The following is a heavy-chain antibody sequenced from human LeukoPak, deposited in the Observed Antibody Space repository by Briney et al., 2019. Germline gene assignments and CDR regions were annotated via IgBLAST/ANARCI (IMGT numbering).Heavy chain of an antibody. CDR2: IIPIFGTA. CDR3: ARPDYHGSGSFDY. D-gene: IGHD3-10*01. CDR1: GCTFSSYA. Sequence: SVKVSCKASGCTFSSYAISWVRQAPGQGLEWMGGIIPIFGTANYAQKFQGRVTITADDSTTTAYMKLSSLSSADTDVSYCARPDYHGSGSFDYWGQGTLVTVSS. V-gene: IGHV1-69*13. J-gene: IGHJ4*02.